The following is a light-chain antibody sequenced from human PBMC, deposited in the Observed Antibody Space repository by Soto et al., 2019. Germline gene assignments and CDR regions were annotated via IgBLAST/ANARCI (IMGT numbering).Light chain of an antibody. V-gene: IGKV2-28*01. CDR2: LGS. CDR3: MQALQTPIT. Sequence: DIVMTQSPLSLPVTPGEPASISCRSSQSLLNWNGNDYLDWYLQKPGQSPQLLIYLGSNRASGVPDRFSGSGSGTDFTLKISRVEAEDVGVYYCMQALQTPITFGPGTKVDIK. J-gene: IGKJ3*01. CDR1: QSLLNWNGNDY.